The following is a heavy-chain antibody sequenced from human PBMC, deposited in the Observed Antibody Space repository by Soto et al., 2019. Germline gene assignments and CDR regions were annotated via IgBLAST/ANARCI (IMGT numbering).Heavy chain of an antibody. CDR3: ARGRGTWSIAVLNWFDP. D-gene: IGHD6-6*01. CDR2: INHSGST. Sequence: SETLSLTCTVSGGSISSSPYFCGWIRHPPGKNLEWIGEINHSGSTNYNPSLQSRVTISIDTSKNQFSLNLSSVTAADTAIYYCARGRGTWSIAVLNWFDPWGQGTLVTVSS. V-gene: IGHV4-39*07. CDR1: GGSISSSPYF. J-gene: IGHJ5*02.